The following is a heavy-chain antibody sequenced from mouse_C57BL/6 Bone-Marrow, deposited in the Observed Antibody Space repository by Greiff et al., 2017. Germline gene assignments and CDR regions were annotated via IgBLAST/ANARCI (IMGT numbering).Heavy chain of an antibody. CDR3: ARDEIYYSDY. J-gene: IGHJ2*01. CDR1: GYTFTSYW. V-gene: IGHV1-7*01. Sequence: VQLQQSGAELAKPGASVKLSCKASGYTFTSYWMNWVKQRPGKGLEWIGYINPSSGYTKYNQKFKDKATLTVDKSSSTAYMQLISLTYDDAAVYYCARDEIYYSDYWGQGTTLTVSS. D-gene: IGHD1-1*01. CDR2: INPSSGYT.